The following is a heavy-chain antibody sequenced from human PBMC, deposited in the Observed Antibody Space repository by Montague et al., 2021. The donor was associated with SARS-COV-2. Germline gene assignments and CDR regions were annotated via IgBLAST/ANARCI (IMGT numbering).Heavy chain of an antibody. V-gene: IGHV3-66*01. D-gene: IGHD3-22*01. Sequence: SLRLSCAASGFTVSSNYMSWVRQAPGKGLEWVSVIYSSGNTYYADSVKGRFTISRDNSKNTLYLQMNSLRAEDTAVYYCARGYYDSSGYYATVGVHWGQGTLVTVSS. CDR2: IYSSGNT. J-gene: IGHJ4*02. CDR3: ARGYYDSSGYYATVGVH. CDR1: GFTVSSNY.